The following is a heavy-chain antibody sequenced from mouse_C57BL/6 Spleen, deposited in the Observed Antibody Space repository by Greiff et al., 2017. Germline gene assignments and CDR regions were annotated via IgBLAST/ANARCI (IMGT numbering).Heavy chain of an antibody. D-gene: IGHD2-3*01. V-gene: IGHV1-9*01. CDR1: GYTFTGYW. CDR3: ARKVVIYDGYYEDYFDY. J-gene: IGHJ2*01. CDR2: ILPGSGST. Sequence: QVQLQQSGAELMKPGASVKLSCKATGYTFTGYWIEWVKQRPGRGLEWIGEILPGSGSTNYNEKFKGKATFTADTSSNTAYMQLSSLTTEDSAIYYCARKVVIYDGYYEDYFDYWGQGTTLTVSS.